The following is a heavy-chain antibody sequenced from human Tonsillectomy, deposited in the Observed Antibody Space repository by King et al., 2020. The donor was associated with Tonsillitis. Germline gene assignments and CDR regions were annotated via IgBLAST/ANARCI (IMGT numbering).Heavy chain of an antibody. CDR1: GGTFSSYA. J-gene: IGHJ5*02. CDR3: ARDPALWSGYYRNWFDP. CDR2: IIPILGIA. Sequence: VQLVESGAEVKKPGSSVKVSCKASGGTFSSYAISWVRQAPGQGLEWMGRIIPILGIANYAQKFQGRVTITADKSTSTAYMELSSLRSEDTAVYYCARDPALWSGYYRNWFDPWGQGTLVTVSS. V-gene: IGHV1-69*09. D-gene: IGHD3-3*01.